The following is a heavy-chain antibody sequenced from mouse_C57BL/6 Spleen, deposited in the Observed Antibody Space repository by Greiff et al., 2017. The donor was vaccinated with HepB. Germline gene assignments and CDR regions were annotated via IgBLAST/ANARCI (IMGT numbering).Heavy chain of an antibody. V-gene: IGHV1-26*01. CDR3: ARSLYGSSYY. CDR2: INPNNGGT. D-gene: IGHD1-1*01. CDR1: GYTFTDYY. J-gene: IGHJ3*01. Sequence: VQLQQSGPELVKPGASVKISCKASGYTFTDYYMNWVKQSHGKSLEWIGDINPNNGGTSYNQKFKGKATLTVDKSSSTAYMELRSLTSEDSAVYYCARSLYGSSYYWGQGTLVTVSA.